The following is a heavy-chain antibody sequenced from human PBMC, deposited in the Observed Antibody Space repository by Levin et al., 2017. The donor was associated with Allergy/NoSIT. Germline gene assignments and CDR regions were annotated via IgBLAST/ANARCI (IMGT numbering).Heavy chain of an antibody. CDR3: ARGGCSSTSCLDY. D-gene: IGHD2-2*01. CDR1: GFTFSSYY. V-gene: IGHV3-74*01. CDR2: INSGESDT. J-gene: IGHJ4*02. Sequence: SCAASGFTFSSYYMHWVRQAPGKGLAWVSNINSGESDTNYADSVKGRFAISRDNAKNTLYLQMNSLGAEDTAVYYCARGGCSSTSCLDYWGQGTLVTVSS.